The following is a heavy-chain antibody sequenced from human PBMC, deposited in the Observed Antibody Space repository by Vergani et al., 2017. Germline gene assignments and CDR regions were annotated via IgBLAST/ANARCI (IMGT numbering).Heavy chain of an antibody. V-gene: IGHV4-4*02. J-gene: IGHJ4*02. D-gene: IGHD3-10*01. CDR1: GGSISSSNW. CDR3: GRGYGLGSYYIDY. CDR2: IYHSGNT. Sequence: QVQLQESGPGLVKPSGTLSLTCAVSGGSISSSNWWSWVRQPPGKGLEWIGEIYHSGNTNYNPSLKSGVTISVDKSTNQFSLHLSSVTAADAAVYYCGRGYGLGSYYIDYWGQGTLVTVSS.